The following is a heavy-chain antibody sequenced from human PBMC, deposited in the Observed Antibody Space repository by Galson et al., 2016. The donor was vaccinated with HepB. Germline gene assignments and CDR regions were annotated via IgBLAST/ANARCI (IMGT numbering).Heavy chain of an antibody. CDR2: ISSSGSTI. V-gene: IGHV3-11*04. J-gene: IGHJ6*02. CDR1: RFTFSEYW. D-gene: IGHD4-17*01. CDR3: ARLMTTVTTARDYYYGMDV. Sequence: SLRLSCAVSRFTFSEYWMSWVRQAPGKGLEWVSYISSSGSTIYYADSVKGRFTISRDNAKNSLYLQMNSLRAEETAVYYCARLMTTVTTARDYYYGMDVWGQGTTVTVSS.